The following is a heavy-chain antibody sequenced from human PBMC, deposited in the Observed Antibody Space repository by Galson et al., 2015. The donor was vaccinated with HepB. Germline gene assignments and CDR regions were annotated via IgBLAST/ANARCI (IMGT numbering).Heavy chain of an antibody. V-gene: IGHV3-64D*06. Sequence: SLRLSCAASGFTFRSYAMHWVRQAPGKGLEYVSAISSNGGRTYYADTVKGRFTISRDNSKKTLYLQMSSLRAEDTPVYYCVKGPGSAPLRSWFDPWGQGTLVTVSS. CDR1: GFTFRSYA. CDR2: ISSNGGRT. D-gene: IGHD3-16*01. J-gene: IGHJ5*02. CDR3: VKGPGSAPLRSWFDP.